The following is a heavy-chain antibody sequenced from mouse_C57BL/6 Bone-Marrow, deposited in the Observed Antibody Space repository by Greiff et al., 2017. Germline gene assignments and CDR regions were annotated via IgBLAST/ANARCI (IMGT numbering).Heavy chain of an antibody. CDR2: LDPSDSYT. V-gene: IGHV1-69*01. Sequence: QVQLQQPGAELVMPGASVKLSCKASGYTFTSYWMHWVKQRPGPGLAWIGELDPSDSYTNYNQKFKGKSTLTVDTSSSTAYMQLRSLTAADSAVYDCARPPDYYVSSSYAMDYWGQGTSVTVSS. CDR3: ARPPDYYVSSSYAMDY. CDR1: GYTFTSYW. D-gene: IGHD1-1*01. J-gene: IGHJ4*01.